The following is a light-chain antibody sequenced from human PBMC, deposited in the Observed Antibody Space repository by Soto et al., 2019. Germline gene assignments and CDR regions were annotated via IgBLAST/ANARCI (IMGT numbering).Light chain of an antibody. CDR1: QDISNY. J-gene: IGKJ2*01. CDR3: QQYDDLTYT. Sequence: DVQVTQSPSSLSASVGDRVTITCQASQDISNYLNWYQQKVGKAPKLLIYDASNLETGVPSRFGGSGSWTDFTFTITSLQPEDTATYYCQQYDDLTYTFGQGTKLQIK. CDR2: DAS. V-gene: IGKV1-33*01.